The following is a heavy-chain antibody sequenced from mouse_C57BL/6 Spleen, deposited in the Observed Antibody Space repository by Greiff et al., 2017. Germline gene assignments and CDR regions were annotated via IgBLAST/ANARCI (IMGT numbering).Heavy chain of an antibody. Sequence: EVKLMESGGGLVQSGRSLRLSCATSGFTFSDFYMEWVRQAPGKGLEWIAASRNKANDYTTEYSASVKGRFIVSRDTSQSILYLQMNALRAEDTAIYYCARDGYYGAMDYWGQGTSVTVSS. CDR2: SRNKANDYTT. CDR1: GFTFSDFY. J-gene: IGHJ4*01. V-gene: IGHV7-1*01. D-gene: IGHD1-1*01. CDR3: ARDGYYGAMDY.